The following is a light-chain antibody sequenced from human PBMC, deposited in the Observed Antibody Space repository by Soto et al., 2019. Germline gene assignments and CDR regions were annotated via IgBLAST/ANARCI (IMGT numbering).Light chain of an antibody. CDR1: QSITTY. J-gene: IGKJ3*01. Sequence: DIQMTQSPSSLSASVGDRVTITCRASQSITTYLNWYQQRPGKAPKLLIYAAYRLQSGVPSRFSGSGSGTDFTLTISSLDPEDFATYYCQQSYSTPRTFGPGTKVDIK. CDR2: AAY. CDR3: QQSYSTPRT. V-gene: IGKV1-39*01.